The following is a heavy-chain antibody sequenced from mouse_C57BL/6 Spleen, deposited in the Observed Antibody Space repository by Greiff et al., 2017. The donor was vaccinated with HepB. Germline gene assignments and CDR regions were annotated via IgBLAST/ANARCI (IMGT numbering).Heavy chain of an antibody. D-gene: IGHD2-1*01. J-gene: IGHJ2*01. V-gene: IGHV14-1*01. CDR1: GFNIKDYY. CDR2: IDPEDGDT. Sequence: VQLKQSGAELVRPGASVKLSCTASGFNIKDYYMHWVKQRPEQGLEWIGRIDPEDGDTEYAPKFQGKATMTADTSSNTAYLQLSSLTSEDTAVYYCTTGDGNYAGYFDYWGQGTTLTVSS. CDR3: TTGDGNYAGYFDY.